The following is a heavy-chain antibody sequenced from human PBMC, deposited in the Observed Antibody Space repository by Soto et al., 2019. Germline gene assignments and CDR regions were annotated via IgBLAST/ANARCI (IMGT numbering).Heavy chain of an antibody. CDR3: ARGHHDYVWGSDRYRYFDY. V-gene: IGHV1-69*01. Sequence: QVQLVQSGAEVKKPGSSVKVSCKASGGTFSSYAISWVRQAPGQVLEWMGGIIPIFGTANYAQKFQGRVTITADESTSTVYMELISLRSEDTAVYYCARGHHDYVWGSDRYRYFDYWGQGTLVTVSS. D-gene: IGHD3-16*02. J-gene: IGHJ4*02. CDR1: GGTFSSYA. CDR2: IIPIFGTA.